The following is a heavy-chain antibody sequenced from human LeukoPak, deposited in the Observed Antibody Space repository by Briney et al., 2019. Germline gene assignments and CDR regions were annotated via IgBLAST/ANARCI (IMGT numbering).Heavy chain of an antibody. Sequence: GRSLRLSCAASGFTFSSYGMHWVRQAPGKGLEWVAVISYDGSNKYYADSVKGRFTISRDNSKNTLYPQMNSLRAEDTAVYYCASSGWYYAFDIWGQGTMVTVSS. D-gene: IGHD6-19*01. CDR3: ASSGWYYAFDI. CDR1: GFTFSSYG. V-gene: IGHV3-30*03. CDR2: ISYDGSNK. J-gene: IGHJ3*02.